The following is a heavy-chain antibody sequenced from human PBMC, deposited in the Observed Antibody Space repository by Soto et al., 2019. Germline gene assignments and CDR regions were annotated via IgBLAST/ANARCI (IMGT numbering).Heavy chain of an antibody. D-gene: IGHD3-3*01. V-gene: IGHV1-8*01. CDR2: MNPDSGNT. CDR3: ARGITIFGVVPG. J-gene: IGHJ4*02. CDR1: GYTFTSYD. Sequence: QVQLVQSGAEAKKPGASVKVSCKASGYTFTSYDINWVRQATGQGLEWMGWMNPDSGNTGYAQKFQGRVTMTRNTSISTAYMELSSLRSEDTAVYYCARGITIFGVVPGWGQGTLVTVSS.